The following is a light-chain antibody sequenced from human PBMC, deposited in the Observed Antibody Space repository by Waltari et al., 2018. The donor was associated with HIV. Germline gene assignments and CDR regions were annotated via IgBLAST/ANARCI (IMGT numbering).Light chain of an antibody. CDR2: DNN. CDR3: AAWDDSLNGWV. CDR1: SSNIGGNT. Sequence: QSVLTQPPSASGTPGQRVTISCSGSSSNIGGNTINWYQQLPGTAPKLLIFDNNQLPSGVPDRFSGSKSGSSASLAIGGLQSEDEADYFCAAWDDSLNGWVFGGGTKLTVL. J-gene: IGLJ3*02. V-gene: IGLV1-44*01.